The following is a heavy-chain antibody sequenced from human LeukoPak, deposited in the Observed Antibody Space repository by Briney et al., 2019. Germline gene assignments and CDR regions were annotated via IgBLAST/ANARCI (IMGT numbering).Heavy chain of an antibody. CDR1: GYSFTNYW. V-gene: IGHV5-51*01. CDR3: ARAPYYDSSEGYFDL. J-gene: IGHJ2*01. CDR2: IYPGDSDT. D-gene: IGHD3-22*01. Sequence: GESLKISCQGSGYSFTNYWIGWVRQMPGKGLEWMGIIYPGDSDTKYSPSFEGQVTISVDKSISTAYLQWSSLKASDTAMYYCARAPYYDSSEGYFDLWGRGTLVTVSS.